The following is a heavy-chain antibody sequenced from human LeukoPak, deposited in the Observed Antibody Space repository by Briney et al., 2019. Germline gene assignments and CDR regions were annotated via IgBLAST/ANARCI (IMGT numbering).Heavy chain of an antibody. CDR3: AKLRWDSSSCIDY. J-gene: IGHJ4*02. CDR2: ISGSGGRT. Sequence: PGGSLRLSCAASGFIFTTYAMSWVRQAPGKGLEWVSSISGSGGRTSYADSVKGRFTISRDNSKNTLYLQMNSLRAEDTAVYYCAKLRWDSSSCIDYWGQGTLVTVSS. CDR1: GFIFTTYA. V-gene: IGHV3-23*01. D-gene: IGHD6-13*01.